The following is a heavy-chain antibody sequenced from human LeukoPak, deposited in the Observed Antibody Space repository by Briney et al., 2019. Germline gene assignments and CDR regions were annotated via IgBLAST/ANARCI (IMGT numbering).Heavy chain of an antibody. CDR2: IKSKTDGGTT. CDR1: GFTFSNAW. V-gene: IGHV3-15*07. J-gene: IGHJ4*02. Sequence: GGSLRLSCAAPGFTFSNAWMNWVRQAPGKGLEWVGRIKSKTDGGTTDYAAPVKGRFTISRDDSKNTLSLQMNSLKTEDTALYYCAWELLGWDYWGQGTLVTVSS. D-gene: IGHD1-26*01. CDR3: AWELLGWDY.